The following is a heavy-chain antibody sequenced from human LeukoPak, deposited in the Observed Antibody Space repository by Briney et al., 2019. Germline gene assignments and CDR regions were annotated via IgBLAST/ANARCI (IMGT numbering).Heavy chain of an antibody. D-gene: IGHD1-1*01. V-gene: IGHV3-23*01. Sequence: PGGSLRLSCTASGFTVSNSYMSWVRQAPGKGLEWVSAISGSGGSTYYADSVKGRFTISRDNSKNTLYLQMNSLRAEDTAVYYCAKDKDWNDGWYFDYWGQGTLVTVSS. CDR2: ISGSGGST. J-gene: IGHJ4*02. CDR3: AKDKDWNDGWYFDY. CDR1: GFTVSNSY.